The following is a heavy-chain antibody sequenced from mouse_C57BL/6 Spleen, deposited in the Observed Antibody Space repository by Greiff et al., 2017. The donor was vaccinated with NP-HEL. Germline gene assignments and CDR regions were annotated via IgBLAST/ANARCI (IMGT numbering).Heavy chain of an antibody. CDR2: ISSGSSTI. CDR3: ARSDV. V-gene: IGHV5-17*01. J-gene: IGHJ1*03. CDR1: GFTFSDYG. Sequence: EVKLVESGGGLVKPGGSLKLSCAASGFTFSDYGMHWVRQAPEKGLEWVAYISSGSSTIYYADPVRGRFTISRDNAKNTLFLQMTSLRSEDTAMYYCARSDVWGTGTTVTVSS.